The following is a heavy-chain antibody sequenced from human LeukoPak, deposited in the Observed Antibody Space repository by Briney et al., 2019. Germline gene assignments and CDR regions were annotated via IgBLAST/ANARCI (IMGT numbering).Heavy chain of an antibody. CDR2: IIPIFGIA. CDR3: ARESTSRGYCTNGVCSSWAFDI. V-gene: IGHV1-69*04. D-gene: IGHD2-8*01. Sequence: SVKVSCKASGGTFSSYAISWVRQAPGQGLEWMGRIIPIFGIANYAQKFQGRVTITADKSASTAYMELSSLRSEDTAVYYCARESTSRGYCTNGVCSSWAFDIWGQGTMVTVSS. J-gene: IGHJ3*02. CDR1: GGTFSSYA.